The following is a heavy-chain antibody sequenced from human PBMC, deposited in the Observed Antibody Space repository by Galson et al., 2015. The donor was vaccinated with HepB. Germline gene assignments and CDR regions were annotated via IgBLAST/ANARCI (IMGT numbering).Heavy chain of an antibody. CDR3: ARNDPAYLEWYFDL. V-gene: IGHV1-18*01. CDR2: ISAYNGNT. J-gene: IGHJ2*01. CDR1: GYTFTSYG. Sequence: GYTFTSYGISWVRQAPGQGLEWMGWISAYNGNTNYAQKLQGRVTMTTDTSTSTAYMELRSLRSDDTAVYYCARNDPAYLEWYFDLWGRGTLGTVSS. D-gene: IGHD1-1*01.